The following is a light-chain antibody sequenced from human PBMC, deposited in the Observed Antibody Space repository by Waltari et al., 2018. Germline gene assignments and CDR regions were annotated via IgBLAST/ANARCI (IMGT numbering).Light chain of an antibody. V-gene: IGKV1-5*03. Sequence: DIQMTQSPSTLSASVGDRVTITCRASQNINTWLAWHQQKPGKAPKLLIYKASSLESGVPSRFSGSGSGTEYTLTMSSLQSDDFATYYCLQYNGEPRTFGQGTKVEVK. J-gene: IGKJ1*01. CDR3: LQYNGEPRT. CDR1: QNINTW. CDR2: KAS.